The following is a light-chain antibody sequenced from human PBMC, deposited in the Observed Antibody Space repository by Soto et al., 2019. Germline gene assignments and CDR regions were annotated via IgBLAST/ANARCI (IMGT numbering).Light chain of an antibody. CDR3: QQANSFPIT. CDR2: TGS. Sequence: DIQMTQSPSSVSASVGDRVSITCRASQGISNWLAWYQQKPGRAPKLLIYTGSSLQSGVPSRFSGTGSGTDFTLTISSLQPEDVATYYCQQANSFPITFGGVTKVEIK. CDR1: QGISNW. V-gene: IGKV1-12*01. J-gene: IGKJ4*01.